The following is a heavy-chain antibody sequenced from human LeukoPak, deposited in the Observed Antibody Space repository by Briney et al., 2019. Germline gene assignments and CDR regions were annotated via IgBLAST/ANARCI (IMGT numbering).Heavy chain of an antibody. J-gene: IGHJ4*02. V-gene: IGHV5-51*01. CDR3: ARRSGMPLDY. D-gene: IGHD1-26*01. CDR2: IYPGDSDT. CDR1: GYSFTSYW. Sequence: GESLKISCKGSGYSFTSYWIGWVRQMPGEGLEWMGLIYPGDSDTRYSPSLQGQVTISADKSSSTAYLQWGSLKASDTAMYYCARRSGMPLDYWGQGTLVTVSS.